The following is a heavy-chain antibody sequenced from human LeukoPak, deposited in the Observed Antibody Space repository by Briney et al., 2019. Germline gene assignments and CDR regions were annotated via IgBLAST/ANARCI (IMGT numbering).Heavy chain of an antibody. Sequence: PSETLSHTCTVSGGSISSYYWSWIRQPPGKGLERIGYIYYSGSTNYNPSLKSRVTISVDTSKNQFSLKLSSVTAADTAVYYCARHGAYYDFWSGYDYFDYWGQGTLVTVSS. V-gene: IGHV4-59*08. J-gene: IGHJ4*02. D-gene: IGHD3-3*01. CDR2: IYYSGST. CDR3: ARHGAYYDFWSGYDYFDY. CDR1: GGSISSYY.